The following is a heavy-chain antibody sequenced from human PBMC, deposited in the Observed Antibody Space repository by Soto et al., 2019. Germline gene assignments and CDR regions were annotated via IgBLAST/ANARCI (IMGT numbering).Heavy chain of an antibody. J-gene: IGHJ1*01. CDR1: GGSFSGYY. Sequence: QVQLQQWGAGLLKPSETLSLTCAVYGGSFSGYYWSWIRQPPGKGLEWIGEINHSGSTNYNPSLKRRVTISVDTSKNQFSLKLSSVTAADTAVYYCARPSYGGEYFQHWGQGTLVTVSS. D-gene: IGHD4-17*01. CDR2: INHSGST. V-gene: IGHV4-34*01. CDR3: ARPSYGGEYFQH.